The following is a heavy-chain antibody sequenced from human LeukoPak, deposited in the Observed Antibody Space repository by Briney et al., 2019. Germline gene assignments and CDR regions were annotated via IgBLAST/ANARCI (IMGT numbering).Heavy chain of an antibody. Sequence: GGSLRLSCAASGFTFDDYGMSWVRHAPGKGLEWVSGINWNGGSTGYADSVKGRFTISRDNAKNSLYLQMNSLRAEDTAVYYCARDSNSYYDILTGYNYPDYWGQGTLVTVSS. CDR3: ARDSNSYYDILTGYNYPDY. V-gene: IGHV3-20*04. CDR2: INWNGGST. J-gene: IGHJ4*02. CDR1: GFTFDDYG. D-gene: IGHD3-9*01.